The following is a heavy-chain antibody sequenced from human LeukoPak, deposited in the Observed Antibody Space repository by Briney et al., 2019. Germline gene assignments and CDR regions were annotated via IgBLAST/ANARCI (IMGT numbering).Heavy chain of an antibody. CDR3: ARVIVLVEGASDHFDY. CDR2: IKYDGSAK. V-gene: IGHV3-7*01. Sequence: TGGSLRLSCAASGFTFSSYWMTWVRQPPGKGLEWVANIKYDGSAKYYGDSVKGRFTISRDNTKNSLYLQMNSLRAEDTAVYYCARVIVLVEGASDHFDYWGQGTPATVHS. J-gene: IGHJ4*02. D-gene: IGHD2-2*01. CDR1: GFTFSSYW.